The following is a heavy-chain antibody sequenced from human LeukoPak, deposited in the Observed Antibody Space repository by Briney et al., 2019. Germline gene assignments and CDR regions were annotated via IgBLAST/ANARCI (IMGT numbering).Heavy chain of an antibody. D-gene: IGHD3-3*01. CDR1: GYTFTSYD. Sequence: GASVKVSCKASGYTFTSYDINWVRQATGQGLEWMGWISAYNGNTNYAQKLQGRVTMTTDTSTSTAYMELRSLRSDDTAVYYCARVAAIFGMGAFDIWGQGTMVTVSS. J-gene: IGHJ3*02. V-gene: IGHV1-18*01. CDR3: ARVAAIFGMGAFDI. CDR2: ISAYNGNT.